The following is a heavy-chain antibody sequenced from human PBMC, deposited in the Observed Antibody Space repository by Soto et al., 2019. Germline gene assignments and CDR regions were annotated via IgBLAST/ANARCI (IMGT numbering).Heavy chain of an antibody. D-gene: IGHD3-3*01. J-gene: IGHJ4*02. CDR2: ISGSGGST. Sequence: GGSLRLSCAASGFTFSSYAMRWVRQAPGKGLEWVSAISGSGGSTYYADSVKGRFTISRDNSKNTLYLQMNSLRAEDTAVYYCAKGALRFLEWSQPSNPIDYWGQGTLVTVSS. CDR3: AKGALRFLEWSQPSNPIDY. CDR1: GFTFSSYA. V-gene: IGHV3-23*01.